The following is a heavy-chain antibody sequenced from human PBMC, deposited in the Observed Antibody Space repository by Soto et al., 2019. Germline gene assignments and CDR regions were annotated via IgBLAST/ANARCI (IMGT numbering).Heavy chain of an antibody. Sequence: QAQLVESGGGVVQPGRSLRLSCAASGFTFSTYGMHWVRQAPGKGLEREAVISYDGSKKYYADSVKGRFTISRDNSKNTLYVHLNSLRAEDTAVCYCAKDISGFYQPNDYWGQGTLVTVSS. V-gene: IGHV3-30*18. D-gene: IGHD3-3*01. J-gene: IGHJ4*02. CDR2: ISYDGSKK. CDR1: GFTFSTYG. CDR3: AKDISGFYQPNDY.